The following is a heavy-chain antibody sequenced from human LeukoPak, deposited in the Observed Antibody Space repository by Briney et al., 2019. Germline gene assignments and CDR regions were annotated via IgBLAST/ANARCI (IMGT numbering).Heavy chain of an antibody. J-gene: IGHJ4*02. CDR2: ISAYNGNT. CDR1: GYTFTSYG. CDR3: ARVSPPWYCSGGSCSNYFDY. Sequence: APVKVSCKASGYTFTSYGISWVRQAPGQGLEWMGGISAYNGNTNYAQKLQGRVTMTTDTSTSTAYMELRSLRSDDTAVYYCARVSPPWYCSGGSCSNYFDYWGQGTLVTVSS. D-gene: IGHD2-15*01. V-gene: IGHV1-18*01.